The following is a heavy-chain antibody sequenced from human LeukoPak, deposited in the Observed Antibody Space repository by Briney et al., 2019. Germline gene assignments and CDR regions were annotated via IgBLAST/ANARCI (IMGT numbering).Heavy chain of an antibody. CDR2: IYTSGST. V-gene: IGHV4-61*02. Sequence: SETLSLTCTVSGGSISSGSYYWSWIRQPAGKGLEWIGRIYTSGSTNYNPSLKSRVTISVDTSKNQLSLKLSSVAAADTAVYYCARDVLPVYFYDSRTFSPIWGRGTMVTVSS. CDR3: ARDVLPVYFYDSRTFSPI. D-gene: IGHD3-22*01. CDR1: GGSISSGSYY. J-gene: IGHJ3*02.